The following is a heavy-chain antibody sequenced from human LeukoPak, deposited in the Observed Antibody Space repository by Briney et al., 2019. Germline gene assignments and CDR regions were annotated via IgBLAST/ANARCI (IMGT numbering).Heavy chain of an antibody. J-gene: IGHJ4*02. CDR2: ISYDGSNK. V-gene: IGHV3-30*03. Sequence: PGGSLRLSCAASGFTFSSYGMHWVRQAPGKGLEWVAVISYDGSNKYYADSVKGRFTISRDNSKNTLYLQMNSLRAEDTAVYYCARPRQARSGCFDYWGQGTLVTVSS. CDR3: ARPRQARSGCFDY. D-gene: IGHD3-22*01. CDR1: GFTFSSYG.